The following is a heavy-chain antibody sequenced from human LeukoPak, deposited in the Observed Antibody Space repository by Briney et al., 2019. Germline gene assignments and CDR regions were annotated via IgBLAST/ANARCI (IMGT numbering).Heavy chain of an antibody. CDR1: GGSISSYY. Sequence: SETLSLTCTVSGGSISSYYWSLIRQPAGKGLEWIGRIYTSGSTNYNPSLKSRVTMSVDTSRNQFSLKLSSVTAADTAVYYCARAVGSGSFQTYYYYMDVWGKGTTVTISS. CDR2: IYTSGST. CDR3: ARAVGSGSFQTYYYYMDV. D-gene: IGHD3-10*01. J-gene: IGHJ6*03. V-gene: IGHV4-4*07.